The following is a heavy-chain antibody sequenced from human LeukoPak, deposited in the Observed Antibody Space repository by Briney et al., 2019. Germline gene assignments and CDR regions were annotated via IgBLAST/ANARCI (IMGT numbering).Heavy chain of an antibody. V-gene: IGHV5-51*01. CDR1: GYTFTNYW. CDR3: ARQGGIYGYAFDI. CDR2: IYPGDSDT. D-gene: IGHD1-26*01. J-gene: IGHJ3*02. Sequence: GESLKISCKGSGYTFTNYWIGWVRQMPGKGLEWMGIIYPGDSDTRYSPSFQGQVTISADKSISTAYLQWSSLKASDTAMYYCARQGGIYGYAFDIWGQGTMVTVSS.